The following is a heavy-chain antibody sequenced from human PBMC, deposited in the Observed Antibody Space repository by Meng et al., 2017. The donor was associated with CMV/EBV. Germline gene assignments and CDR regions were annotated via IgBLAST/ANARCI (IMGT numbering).Heavy chain of an antibody. CDR2: MNGGATAK. D-gene: IGHD4-17*01. J-gene: IGHJ4*02. CDR3: AGVAYDYGDRHFAY. Sequence: GGSLRLSCAASGFIYSNYWMSWVRQAPGKGLEWVANMNGGATAKFYVGSVRGRFTISRDNAMNALYLQMDTLRAEDTAVYYCAGVAYDYGDRHFAYWGQGALVTVSS. CDR1: GFIYSNYW. V-gene: IGHV3-7*01.